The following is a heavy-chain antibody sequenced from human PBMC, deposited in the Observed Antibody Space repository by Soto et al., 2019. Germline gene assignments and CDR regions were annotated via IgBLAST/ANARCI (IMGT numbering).Heavy chain of an antibody. J-gene: IGHJ4*02. CDR1: GFTFSSYG. Sequence: QVQLVESGGGVVQPGRSLRLSCAASGFTFSSYGMHWVRQAPGKGLEWVAVIWYDGSNKYYADSVKGRFTISRDNSKNTLYLQMNRLRAEDTAVYYCARAHSVSYYWGYSFDYWGQGTLVTVSS. D-gene: IGHD1-26*01. CDR2: IWYDGSNK. V-gene: IGHV3-33*01. CDR3: ARAHSVSYYWGYSFDY.